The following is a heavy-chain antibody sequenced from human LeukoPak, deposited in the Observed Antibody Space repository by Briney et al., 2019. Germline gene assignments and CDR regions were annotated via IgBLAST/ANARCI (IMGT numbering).Heavy chain of an antibody. Sequence: GGSLRLSCAASGFTFSSYGMSWVRQAPGKGLEWVSGLNWNGGSTGYADSVKGRFTISRDNAKNSLYLQMNSLRDEDTALYYCARAQTYGDYRLLLDYWGQGTLVTVSS. CDR3: ARAQTYGDYRLLLDY. CDR2: LNWNGGST. CDR1: GFTFSSYG. J-gene: IGHJ4*02. V-gene: IGHV3-20*04. D-gene: IGHD4-17*01.